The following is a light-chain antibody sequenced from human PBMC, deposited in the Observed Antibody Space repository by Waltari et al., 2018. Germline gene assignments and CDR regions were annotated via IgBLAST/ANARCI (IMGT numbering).Light chain of an antibody. CDR2: SAS. CDR3: QQSDRTPYT. CDR1: QNINRY. V-gene: IGKV1-39*01. J-gene: IGKJ2*01. Sequence: DIQMTKFSSSLSASVGDRVVISCRASQNINRYLNWYQQKPGKAPKLLICSASTRQSGVPSRFSGSGSGTDFTLTISSLQPEDSASYYCQQSDRTPYTFGQGTKVEV.